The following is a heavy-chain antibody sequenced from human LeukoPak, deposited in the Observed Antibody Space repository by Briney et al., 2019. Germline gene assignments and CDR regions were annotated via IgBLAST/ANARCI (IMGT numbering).Heavy chain of an antibody. CDR1: GFTFSSYG. Sequence: GGSLRLSCAASGFTFSSYGTHWVRQAPGKGPEWVAFLRFDGNYEYYAKSVKGRFTISRDNSENTLNLQMNSLRVEDTAMYYCARDMLEYGDKPGTYSTSWPHFWGQGILVTVSS. CDR3: ARDMLEYGDKPGTYSTSWPHF. V-gene: IGHV3-30*02. J-gene: IGHJ4*02. CDR2: LRFDGNYE. D-gene: IGHD6-13*01.